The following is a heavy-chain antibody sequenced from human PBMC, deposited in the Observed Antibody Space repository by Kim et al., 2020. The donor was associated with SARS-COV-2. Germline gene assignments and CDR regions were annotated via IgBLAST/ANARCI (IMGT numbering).Heavy chain of an antibody. D-gene: IGHD6-19*01. CDR1: GFTFSSYA. CDR3: ARDRQWLVHVFDY. V-gene: IGHV3-30*04. J-gene: IGHJ4*02. CDR2: ISYDGSNK. Sequence: GGSLRLSCAASGFTFSSYAMHWVRQAPGKGLEWVAVISYDGSNKYYADSVKGRFTISRDNSKNTLYLQMNSLRAEDTAVYYCARDRQWLVHVFDYWGQGTLVTVSS.